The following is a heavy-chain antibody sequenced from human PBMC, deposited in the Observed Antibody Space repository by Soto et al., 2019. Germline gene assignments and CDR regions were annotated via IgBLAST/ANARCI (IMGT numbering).Heavy chain of an antibody. CDR2: IYYSGST. V-gene: IGHV4-30-4*01. CDR1: GGSISSGDYY. CDR3: ARGEGLTAVSY. Sequence: PSETLPLTCAVSGGSISSGDYYWSWIRQPPGKGLGWIGNIYYSGSTYYNPSLKSRIKISVETSKNQFSLKLSSVNAADSAVYYCARGEGLTAVSYWGQGTLVTVSS. D-gene: IGHD4-17*01. J-gene: IGHJ4*02.